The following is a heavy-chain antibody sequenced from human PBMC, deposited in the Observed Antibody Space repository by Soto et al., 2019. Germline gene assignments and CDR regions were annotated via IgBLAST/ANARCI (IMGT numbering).Heavy chain of an antibody. V-gene: IGHV3-21*01. CDR1: GFNFSSYS. CDR3: ARDLDSSSPPYYYYYYMDV. Sequence: EVQLVESGGGLVKPGGSLRLSCAASGFNFSSYSMNWVRQAPGKGLEWVSSISSSSSYIYYADSVKGRFTISRDNAKNSLYLQMNSLRAEDTALYYCARDLDSSSPPYYYYYYMDVWGKGTTVTVSS. D-gene: IGHD6-6*01. J-gene: IGHJ6*03. CDR2: ISSSSSYI.